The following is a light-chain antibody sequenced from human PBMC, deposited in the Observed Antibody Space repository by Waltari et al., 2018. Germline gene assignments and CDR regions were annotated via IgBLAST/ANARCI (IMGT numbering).Light chain of an antibody. J-gene: IGKJ5*01. Sequence: DIQMTQSPSSLSASVGHRVTITCRASQSISSYLNWYQQKPGKAPKLLIYAASSLQSGVPSRFSCSGSGTDFTLTISSLQPEDFATYYCQQSYSTLITFGQGTRLEIK. CDR2: AAS. CDR3: QQSYSTLIT. V-gene: IGKV1-39*01. CDR1: QSISSY.